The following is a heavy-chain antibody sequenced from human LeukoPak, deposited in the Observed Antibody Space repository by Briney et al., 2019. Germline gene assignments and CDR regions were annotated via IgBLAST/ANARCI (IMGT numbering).Heavy chain of an antibody. CDR3: ARVRIELYGGNWIYWFDP. CDR1: GGSISSGDYY. V-gene: IGHV4-30-4*01. J-gene: IGHJ5*02. CDR2: IYYSGST. Sequence: PSQTLSLTCTVSGGSISSGDYYWSWIRQPPGKGLEWIGYIYYSGSTYYNPSLKSRVTISVDTSKNQFSLKLSSVTAADTAVYYCARVRIELYGGNWIYWFDPWGQGTLVTVSS. D-gene: IGHD2-15*01.